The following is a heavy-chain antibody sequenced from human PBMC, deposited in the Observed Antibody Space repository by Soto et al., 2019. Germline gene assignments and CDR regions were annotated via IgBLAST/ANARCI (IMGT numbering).Heavy chain of an antibody. J-gene: IGHJ6*02. V-gene: IGHV1-46*01. Sequence: ASVKVSCKASGYTFTSYYMHWVRQAPGQGLEWMGIINPSGGSTSYAQKFQGRVTMTRDTSTSTVYMELSSLRSEDTAVYYCARDRDPYSSSNLNGNAMDVSGQVPTVTVS. CDR3: ARDRDPYSSSNLNGNAMDV. CDR1: GYTFTSYY. CDR2: INPSGGST. D-gene: IGHD6-6*01.